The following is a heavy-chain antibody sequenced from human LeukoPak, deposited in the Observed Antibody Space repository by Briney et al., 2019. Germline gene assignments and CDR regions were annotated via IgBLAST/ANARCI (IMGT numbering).Heavy chain of an antibody. CDR3: ARRGPHGSGSPDAFDI. V-gene: IGHV4-31*03. J-gene: IGHJ3*02. CDR2: IYYSGST. CDR1: GGSISSGGYY. Sequence: SETLSLTCTVSGGSISSGGYYWSWIRQHPGKGLEWIGYIYYSGSTYYNPSLKSRVTISVDTSKNQFSLKLSSVTAADTAVYYCARRGPHGSGSPDAFDIWGQGTMVTVSS. D-gene: IGHD3-10*01.